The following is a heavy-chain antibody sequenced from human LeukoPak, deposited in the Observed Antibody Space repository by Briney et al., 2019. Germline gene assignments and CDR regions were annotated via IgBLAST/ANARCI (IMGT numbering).Heavy chain of an antibody. CDR3: AKDAVAQGSGGDYFDY. D-gene: IGHD3-10*01. J-gene: IGHJ4*02. CDR1: GFTFSSNA. Sequence: PGGSLRLSCAASGFTFSSNAMSWVRQAPGKGLEWVSVLTGNGGRTYYAGSVKGRFTISRDNSKNTLSLQMNSLRVEDTAVYYCAKDAVAQGSGGDYFDYWGQGTLVTVSS. CDR2: LTGNGGRT. V-gene: IGHV3-23*01.